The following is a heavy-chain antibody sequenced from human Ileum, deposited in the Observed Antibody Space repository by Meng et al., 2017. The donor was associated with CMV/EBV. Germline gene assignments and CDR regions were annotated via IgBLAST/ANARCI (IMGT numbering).Heavy chain of an antibody. Sequence: HRLDPGPRLPQPSGTLSRTVTVPGGSLSRYYWHGIRQPAGKGLEWIGRIHPTGTTDNNPSLRSRVRMSLDTSKNQFSLKLTSLTAADTTVYYCARAAARGVPVDLWGQGTLVTVSS. CDR2: IHPTGTT. J-gene: IGHJ5*02. D-gene: IGHD3-10*01. V-gene: IGHV4-4*07. CDR3: ARAAARGVPVDL. CDR1: GGSLSRYY.